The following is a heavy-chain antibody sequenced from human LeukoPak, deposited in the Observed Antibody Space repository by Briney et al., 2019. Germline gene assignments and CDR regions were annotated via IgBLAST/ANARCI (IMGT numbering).Heavy chain of an antibody. CDR1: GASISNYF. J-gene: IGHJ3*02. Sequence: SETLSLTCTFSGASISNYFWSWIRQPPGMGLEWIGFIYYSGNSGRTTYSPSLKNRVTISLDTSKNQFSLKLSSVTAADTAVYYCANYCSSSSCHIRRAFDIWGQGTMVTVSS. CDR3: ANYCSSSSCHIRRAFDI. CDR2: IYYSGNSGRT. D-gene: IGHD2-2*02. V-gene: IGHV4-59*08.